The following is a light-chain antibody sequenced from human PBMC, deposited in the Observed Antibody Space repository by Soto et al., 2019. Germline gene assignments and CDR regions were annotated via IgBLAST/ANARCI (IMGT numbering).Light chain of an antibody. CDR1: ISDIGGYNF. CDR3: SSFTSSRTLV. Sequence: QSVLTQPASVSGSPGQSITISCTGTISDIGGYNFVSWYQQHPGKAPKLIIYHVTARPSGISNRFSGSKSGSTASLTISGLQAEDESDYYCSSFTSSRTLVFGGGTKLTVL. CDR2: HVT. V-gene: IGLV2-14*03. J-gene: IGLJ3*02.